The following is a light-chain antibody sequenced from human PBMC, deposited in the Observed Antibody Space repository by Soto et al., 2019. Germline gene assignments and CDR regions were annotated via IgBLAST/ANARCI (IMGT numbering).Light chain of an antibody. J-gene: IGKJ4*01. Sequence: DIVMTQSPDFLAGSRGERATINCKSSQSVLYSSNNKNYLAWYQQKPGQPPKLLIYWASTRESGVPDRFSGCGSGTDFTLTISSLQAEDVAVYYCQQYYSTPLTFGGGTKLEIK. CDR2: WAS. CDR1: QSVLYSSNNKNY. V-gene: IGKV4-1*01. CDR3: QQYYSTPLT.